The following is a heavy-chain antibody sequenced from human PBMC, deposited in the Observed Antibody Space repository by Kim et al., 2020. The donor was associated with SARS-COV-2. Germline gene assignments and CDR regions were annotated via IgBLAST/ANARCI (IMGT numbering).Heavy chain of an antibody. J-gene: IGHJ4*02. Sequence: SDADAVKGRFTISRDNSKNTLYLQMNSRRAEDTAVYYCARGRPGAVTGFDHWGQGTLVTVSS. D-gene: IGHD3-3*01. V-gene: IGHV3-23*01. CDR3: ARGRPGAVTGFDH.